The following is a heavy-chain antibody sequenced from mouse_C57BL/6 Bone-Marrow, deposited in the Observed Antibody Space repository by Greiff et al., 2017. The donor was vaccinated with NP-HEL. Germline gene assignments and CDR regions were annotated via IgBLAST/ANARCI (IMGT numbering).Heavy chain of an antibody. V-gene: IGHV1-81*01. CDR1: GYTFTSYG. CDR3: ARRGGCYGSSSDY. Sequence: VQLQESGAELARPGASVKLSCKASGYTFTSYGISWVKQRTGQGLEWIGEISPRSGNTYYNEKFKGKATLTADKSSSTAYMELRSLTSEDSAVYVCARRGGCYGSSSDYWGKGTTLTVSS. D-gene: IGHD1-1*01. J-gene: IGHJ2*01. CDR2: ISPRSGNT.